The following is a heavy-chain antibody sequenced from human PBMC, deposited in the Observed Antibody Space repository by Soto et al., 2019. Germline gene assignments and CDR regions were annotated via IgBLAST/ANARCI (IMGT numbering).Heavy chain of an antibody. Sequence: GGSLRLSCAASGFTFTRYSMNWVRQAPGKWLEWVSSISSTTNYIYYGDSMKGRFTISRDNGKNSLYLEIHSLRAEDTAVYYCARESEDLTSNFDYWGQGTLVTVSS. CDR3: ARESEDLTSNFDY. V-gene: IGHV3-21*06. CDR1: GFTFTRYS. J-gene: IGHJ4*02. CDR2: ISSTTNYI.